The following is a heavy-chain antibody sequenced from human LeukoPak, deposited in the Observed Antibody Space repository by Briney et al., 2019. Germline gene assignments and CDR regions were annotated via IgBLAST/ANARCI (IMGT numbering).Heavy chain of an antibody. Sequence: GGSLRLSCAASGFTFSTYGMHWVRQAPGKGLEWVAFIRYDAINKYYADSVKGRFTISRDNSRNTLYLQMNSLRAEDTAVYYCARRSRWERGRYDYWGQGTLVTVSS. CDR3: ARRSRWERGRYDY. CDR2: IRYDAINK. J-gene: IGHJ4*02. CDR1: GFTFSTYG. V-gene: IGHV3-30*02. D-gene: IGHD1-26*01.